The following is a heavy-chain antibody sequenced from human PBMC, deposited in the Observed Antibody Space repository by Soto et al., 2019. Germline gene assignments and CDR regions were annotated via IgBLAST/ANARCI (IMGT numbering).Heavy chain of an antibody. D-gene: IGHD6-19*01. CDR1: GYTFTSYG. Sequence: QVQLVQSGAEVKKPGASVKVSCKASGYTFTSYGISWVRQAPGQGLERMGWISAYNGNIKYAQKLQGRVTMTTDTSTSTADMELRSLRSDDTAVYYCARDLAVGLVAYWGQGTLVTVSS. J-gene: IGHJ4*02. CDR3: ARDLAVGLVAY. V-gene: IGHV1-18*01. CDR2: ISAYNGNI.